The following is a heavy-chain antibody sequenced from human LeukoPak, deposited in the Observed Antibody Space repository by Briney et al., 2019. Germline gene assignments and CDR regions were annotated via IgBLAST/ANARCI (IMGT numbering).Heavy chain of an antibody. CDR3: TTLSYDVHY. V-gene: IGHV3-15*01. Sequence: GGSLRLSCGASGFIFRNAYMTWVRQAPGKGLEWVGRIKGNPDGGTADYGAAVKGRFTISRDDSRNILYLQLRNVRAEDTAVYYCTTLSYDVHYWGQGTLVTVSS. CDR2: IKGNPDGGTA. J-gene: IGHJ4*02. D-gene: IGHD3-3*01. CDR1: GFIFRNAY.